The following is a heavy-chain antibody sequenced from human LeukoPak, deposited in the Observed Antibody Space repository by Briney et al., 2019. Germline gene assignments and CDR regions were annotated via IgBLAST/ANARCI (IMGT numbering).Heavy chain of an antibody. D-gene: IGHD2-15*01. CDR1: GGSIRNYF. Sequence: EPLSLTCTVSGGSIRNYFWSWIRPPAGKGLEWIGRIHDNGDSNHNPSLKSRVTMSLDTSRNQVSLKLASVTAADTAVYYCARAPSGCGGTCPSDHWGPGTQVTVSS. J-gene: IGHJ4*02. CDR3: ARAPSGCGGTCPSDH. CDR2: IHDNGDS. V-gene: IGHV4-4*07.